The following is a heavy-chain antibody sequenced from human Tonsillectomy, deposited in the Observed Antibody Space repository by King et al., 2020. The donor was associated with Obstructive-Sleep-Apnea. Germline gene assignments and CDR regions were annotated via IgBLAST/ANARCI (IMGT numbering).Heavy chain of an antibody. CDR2: ISWNSGRI. J-gene: IGHJ4*02. V-gene: IGHV3-9*01. CDR1: GFTFDDYA. CDR3: AKDVSSGWYGPVDY. Sequence: VQLVESGGGLVQPGRSLRLSCAASGFTFDDYAMHWVRQAPGKGLEWVSGISWNSGRIGYGDSVKGRFTISRDNAKNSLFLQMNSLRTEDTALYYCAKDVSSGWYGPVDYWGQGTLVTVSS. D-gene: IGHD6-19*01.